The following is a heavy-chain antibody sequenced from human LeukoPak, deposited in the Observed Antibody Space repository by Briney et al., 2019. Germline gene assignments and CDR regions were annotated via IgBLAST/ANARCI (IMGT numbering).Heavy chain of an antibody. CDR2: IYYSGST. V-gene: IGHV4-30-4*02. D-gene: IGHD5-18*01. CDR1: GGSISSGDYY. J-gene: IGHJ5*02. Sequence: SETLSLTCTVSGGSISSGDYYWSWSRQPPGKGLEWIGYIYYSGSTYYNPSLKSRVTISVDTSKNQFSLKLRSVTAADTAVYYCARLTWDTAMYAAGIYNWFDPWGQGTLVTVSS. CDR3: ARLTWDTAMYAAGIYNWFDP.